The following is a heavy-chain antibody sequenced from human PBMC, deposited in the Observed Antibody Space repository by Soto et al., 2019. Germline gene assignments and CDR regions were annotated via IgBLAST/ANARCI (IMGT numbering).Heavy chain of an antibody. CDR3: VSQRTSVLTQAYFDY. D-gene: IGHD2-8*01. CDR1: GGSVINSNYY. Sequence: NPAETLSLTCTVSGGSVINSNYYWVCIRESPGKGLEWIGSVYYRGRSYSKSSVKSRVTISVDTSKNQFSLNLNSVTASDTAVYYCVSQRTSVLTQAYFDYWGPGALVTVSS. CDR2: VYYRGRS. V-gene: IGHV4-39*01. J-gene: IGHJ4*02.